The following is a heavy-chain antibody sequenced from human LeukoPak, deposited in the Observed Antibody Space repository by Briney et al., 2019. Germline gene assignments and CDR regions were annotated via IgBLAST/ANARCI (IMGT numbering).Heavy chain of an antibody. CDR2: IYYSGGT. CDR3: ARLGFSNSGSYLAPSDY. Sequence: SEALSLTCTVSGGSISGYYRSWIRQPPGKGLEWIWYIYYSGGTNYNPSLKSRVTISVDTSKNQFSLKLSSVTAADTAVYYCARLGFSNSGSYLAPSDYWGQGTLVTVSS. CDR1: GGSISGYY. V-gene: IGHV4-59*08. J-gene: IGHJ4*02. D-gene: IGHD1-26*01.